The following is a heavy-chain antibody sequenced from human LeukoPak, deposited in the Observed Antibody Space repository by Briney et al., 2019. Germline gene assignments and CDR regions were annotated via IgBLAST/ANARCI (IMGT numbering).Heavy chain of an antibody. D-gene: IGHD3-16*01. CDR3: ARQLDYGSGNSYGMDV. Sequence: GGSLRLSCAASGFTFSSYSMNWVRQAPGKGLEWVSHITASGTAMFYADSVKGRFTISRDNAKNSLYLQMNSLRDEDTAVYYCARQLDYGSGNSYGMDVWGQGTTVTVSS. V-gene: IGHV3-48*02. CDR1: GFTFSSYS. J-gene: IGHJ6*02. CDR2: ITASGTAM.